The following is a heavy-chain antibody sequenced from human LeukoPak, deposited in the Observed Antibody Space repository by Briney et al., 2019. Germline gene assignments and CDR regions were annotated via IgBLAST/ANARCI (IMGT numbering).Heavy chain of an antibody. V-gene: IGHV3-21*01. D-gene: IGHD4-17*01. CDR2: ITRVSTYI. J-gene: IGHJ3*02. CDR1: GFTFSDFA. CDR3: TRDRNDYGDPDAFDI. Sequence: GGSLKLSCAASGFTFSDFAMNWVRQAPGKGLEWVSSITRVSTYIYYAESVQGRFTISRDNHKDLLYLQLNSLRGDDTGIYYCTRDRNDYGDPDAFDIWGQGIVVTVSS.